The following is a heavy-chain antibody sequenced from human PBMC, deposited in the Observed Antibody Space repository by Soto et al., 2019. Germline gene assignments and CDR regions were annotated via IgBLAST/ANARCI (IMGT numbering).Heavy chain of an antibody. CDR1: GYTFTSYA. D-gene: IGHD2-8*01. CDR3: ARAWYYIGSNWPLASLGLGY. CDR2: INAGNGNT. V-gene: IGHV1-3*05. Sequence: QVQLVQSGAEEKKPGASVKVSCKASGYTFTSYAMHWVRQAPGQRLEWMGWINAGNGNTKYSQKFQGRVTITRDTSASTAYMELSSLRSEDTAVYYCARAWYYIGSNWPLASLGLGYWGQGTLVTVSS. J-gene: IGHJ4*02.